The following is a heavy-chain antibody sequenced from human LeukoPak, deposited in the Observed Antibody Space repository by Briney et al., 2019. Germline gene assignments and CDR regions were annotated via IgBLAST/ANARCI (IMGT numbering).Heavy chain of an antibody. V-gene: IGHV7-4-1*02. J-gene: IGHJ4*02. D-gene: IGHD3-16*01. CDR1: GYTFNNYA. CDR3: ARSNNDGDYLGVGFDY. Sequence: ASVKVSCKASGYTFNNYAMNWVRQAPGQGLEWMGWINTNTGNPTYAQGFTGRFVFSLDTSVGTAYLQVSSLKAEDTAVYYCARSNNDGDYLGVGFDYWGQGTLVTVSS. CDR2: INTNTGNP.